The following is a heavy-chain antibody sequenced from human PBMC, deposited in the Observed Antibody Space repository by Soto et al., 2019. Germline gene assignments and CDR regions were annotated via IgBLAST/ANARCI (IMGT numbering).Heavy chain of an antibody. CDR2: IIPIFGTA. D-gene: IGHD2-15*01. CDR3: ARMEGYCSGGSCYTYYYYGMDV. CDR1: GGTFSSYA. Sequence: QVQLVQSGAEVKKPGSSVKVSCKASGGTFSSYAISWVRQAPGQGLEWMGGIIPIFGTANYAQKFQGRVTITADESTSTAYTELSRLRSEDTAVYYCARMEGYCSGGSCYTYYYYGMDVWGQGTTVTVSS. V-gene: IGHV1-69*01. J-gene: IGHJ6*02.